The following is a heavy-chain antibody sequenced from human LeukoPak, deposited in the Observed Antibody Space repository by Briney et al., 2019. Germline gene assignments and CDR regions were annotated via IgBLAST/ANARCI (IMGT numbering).Heavy chain of an antibody. J-gene: IGHJ4*02. CDR1: GYTFTGYY. CDR2: INTNTGNP. Sequence: GASVKVSCKASGYTFTGYYMHWVRQAPGQGLEWMGWINTNTGNPTYAQGFTGRFVFSLDTSVSTAYLQISSLKAEDTAVYYCARRRKGVPAAEFDYWGQGTLVTVSS. D-gene: IGHD2-2*01. CDR3: ARRRKGVPAAEFDY. V-gene: IGHV7-4-1*02.